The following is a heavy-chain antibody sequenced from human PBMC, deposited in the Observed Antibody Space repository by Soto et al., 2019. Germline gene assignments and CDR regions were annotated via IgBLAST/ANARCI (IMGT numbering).Heavy chain of an antibody. V-gene: IGHV1-18*01. CDR3: ARDRALELGDY. D-gene: IGHD1-26*01. J-gene: IGHJ4*02. CDR2: INTYNGNT. Sequence: ASVKVSCKASGYTFTSYAMHWVRQAPGQGLEWTGWINTYNGNTKYAQKLQGRVTMTTDTSTSTAYMELRSLRSDDTAVYYCARDRALELGDYWGQGTLVTVSS. CDR1: GYTFTSYA.